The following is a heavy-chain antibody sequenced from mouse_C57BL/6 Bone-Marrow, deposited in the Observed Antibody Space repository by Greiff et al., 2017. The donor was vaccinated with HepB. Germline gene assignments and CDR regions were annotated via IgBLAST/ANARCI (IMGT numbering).Heavy chain of an antibody. D-gene: IGHD1-1*01. CDR1: GYTFTSYG. V-gene: IGHV1-81*01. J-gene: IGHJ3*01. Sequence: QVQLQQSGAELARPGASVKLSCKASGYTFTSYGISWVKQRTGQGLEWIGEIYPRSGNTYYNEKFKGKATLTADKSSSTAYMELRSLTSEDSAVYFCASAYYGSIFAYWGQGTLVTVSA. CDR2: IYPRSGNT. CDR3: ASAYYGSIFAY.